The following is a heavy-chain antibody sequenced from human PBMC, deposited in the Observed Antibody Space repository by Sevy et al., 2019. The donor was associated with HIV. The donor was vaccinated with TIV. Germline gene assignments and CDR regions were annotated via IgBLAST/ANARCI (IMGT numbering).Heavy chain of an antibody. J-gene: IGHJ4*02. CDR1: GFSFSTYW. D-gene: IGHD3-16*01. V-gene: IGHV3-7*01. CDR2: MNQDGTER. CDR3: VREGLGGFSYSLDC. Sequence: GGSLRLSCTASGFSFSTYWMTWVRQAPGKGLEWVATMNQDGTERDYVDSVKGRFTISRDNTKTSLFLQMNSLSAEDTGVYYCVREGLGGFSYSLDCWGQGTLVTV.